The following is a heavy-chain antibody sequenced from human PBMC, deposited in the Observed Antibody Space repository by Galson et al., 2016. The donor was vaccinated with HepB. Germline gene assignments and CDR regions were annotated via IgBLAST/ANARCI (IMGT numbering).Heavy chain of an antibody. V-gene: IGHV2-5*02. CDR2: IYWDDDK. CDR1: GFSLSTSGVG. D-gene: IGHD4-17*01. Sequence: PALVKPTQTLTLTCTFSGFSLSTSGVGVGWIRQPPGKALEWLALIYWDDDKSYSPSLESRLTITKDTSKDQVVLTVTDMDPVDTATYYCAHRTVPAVTSPFNYWGQGALVIVSS. CDR3: AHRTVPAVTSPFNY. J-gene: IGHJ4*02.